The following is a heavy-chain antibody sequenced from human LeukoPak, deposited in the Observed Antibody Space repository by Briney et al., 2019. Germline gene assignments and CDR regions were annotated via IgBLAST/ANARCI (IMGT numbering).Heavy chain of an antibody. D-gene: IGHD2-15*01. CDR3: ARERLENCNDGSCPDALDI. CDR1: GFTFSSYL. V-gene: IGHV3-33*01. J-gene: IGHJ3*02. Sequence: QAGRSLRLSCAASGFTFSSYLMQWVRQAPGKGLEWVAFIGFDVSKIYYADSVKGQFTISRDNSKNTLYLQMNSLRDEDTAVYFCARERLENCNDGSCPDALDIWGQGTMVTIS. CDR2: IGFDVSKI.